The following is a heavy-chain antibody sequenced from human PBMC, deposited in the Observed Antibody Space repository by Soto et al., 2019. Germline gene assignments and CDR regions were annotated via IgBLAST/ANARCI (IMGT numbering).Heavy chain of an antibody. CDR1: RVTFIRYT. CDR3: ASCIAAREACPIDK. Sequence: PGGSLRDACATCRVTFIRYTLIWVPQAPGKGLEWVSSISSSSSYIYYADSVKGRFTISRDNAKNSLYLQMNSLRAEDTAVYYCASCIAAREACPIDKWGQHTLILLSS. V-gene: IGHV3-21*01. CDR2: ISSSSSYI. D-gene: IGHD6-13*01. J-gene: IGHJ1*01.